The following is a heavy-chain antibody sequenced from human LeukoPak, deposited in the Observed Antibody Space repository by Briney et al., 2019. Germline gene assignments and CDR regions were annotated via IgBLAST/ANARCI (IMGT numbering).Heavy chain of an antibody. CDR2: IWYDGSNK. V-gene: IGHV3-33*01. Sequence: TGGSLRLSCAASGFTFSSYGMHWARQAPGKGLEWVAVIWYDGSNKYYADSVKGRFTISRDNSKNTLYLQMNSLRAEDTAVYYCARDNGYGSSWYDYYYYGMDVWGQGTTVTVSS. CDR1: GFTFSSYG. J-gene: IGHJ6*02. CDR3: ARDNGYGSSWYDYYYYGMDV. D-gene: IGHD6-13*01.